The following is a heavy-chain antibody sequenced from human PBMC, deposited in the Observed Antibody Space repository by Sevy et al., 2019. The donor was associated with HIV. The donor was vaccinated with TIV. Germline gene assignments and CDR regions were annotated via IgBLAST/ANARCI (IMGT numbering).Heavy chain of an antibody. CDR2: IGGSGVDT. CDR1: GFSFNIYA. CDR3: AKAGSDYVWETYRFFDY. D-gene: IGHD3-16*02. Sequence: GGSLRLSCAASGFSFNIYAMSWVRQGSGKGLEWVAGIGGSGVDTHYADSVKGRFTISRDISKNTLYLQMSNLRAEDTAVYYCAKAGSDYVWETYRFFDYWGQGTLVTVSS. V-gene: IGHV3-23*01. J-gene: IGHJ4*02.